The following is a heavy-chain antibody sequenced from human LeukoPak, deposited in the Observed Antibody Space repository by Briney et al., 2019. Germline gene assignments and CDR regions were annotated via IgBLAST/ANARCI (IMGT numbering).Heavy chain of an antibody. J-gene: IGHJ4*02. CDR1: GFTFSSYA. CDR3: ARGGAVAVSSSFDY. D-gene: IGHD6-19*01. Sequence: GRSLRLSCAASGFTFSSYAMHWVRQAPGKGLEWVAVISYDGSNKYYADSVKGRFTISRDNSKNTLCLQMSSLRAEDTAVYYCARGGAVAVSSSFDYWGQGTLVTVSS. CDR2: ISYDGSNK. V-gene: IGHV3-30-3*01.